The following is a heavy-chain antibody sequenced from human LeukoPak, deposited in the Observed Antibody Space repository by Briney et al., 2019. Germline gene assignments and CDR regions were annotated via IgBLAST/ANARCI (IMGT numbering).Heavy chain of an antibody. V-gene: IGHV4-39*07. D-gene: IGHD3-9*01. CDR2: IYYSGST. CDR3: ASLSRVYDILTGPHWVDY. Sequence: PSETLSLTCTVSGGSISSSSYYWGWIRQPPGKGLEWIGNIYYSGSTYYNPSLKSRVTISVDTSKNQFSLKLSSVTAADTAVYYCASLSRVYDILTGPHWVDYWGQGTLVTVSS. J-gene: IGHJ4*02. CDR1: GGSISSSSYY.